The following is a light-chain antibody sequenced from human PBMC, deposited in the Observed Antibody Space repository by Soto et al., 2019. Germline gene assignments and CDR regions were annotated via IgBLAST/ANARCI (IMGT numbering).Light chain of an antibody. J-gene: IGKJ4*01. CDR2: GAS. CDR1: QSVSSN. CDR3: QQYNNGRA. Sequence: EIVMTQSPATLSVSPGERATLSCRASQSVSSNLAWYQQKPGQAPRLLIYGASTRATGIPARFSGSGSGTEFTLTISSLQSEDFAVYYCQQYNNGRAFGGGTKVEIK. V-gene: IGKV3-15*01.